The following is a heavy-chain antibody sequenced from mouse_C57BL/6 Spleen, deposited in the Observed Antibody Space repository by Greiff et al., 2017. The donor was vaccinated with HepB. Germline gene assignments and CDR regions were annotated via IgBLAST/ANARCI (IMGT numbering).Heavy chain of an antibody. V-gene: IGHV5-4*01. CDR2: ISDGGSYT. J-gene: IGHJ2*01. CDR3: AREKGLGGFDY. Sequence: EVKLVESGGGLVKPGGSLKLSCAASGFTFSSYAMSWVRQTPEKRLEWVATISDGGSYTYYPDNVKGRFTISRDNAKNNLYLQMSHLKSEDTAMYYCAREKGLGGFDYWGQGTTLTVSS. D-gene: IGHD4-1*01. CDR1: GFTFSSYA.